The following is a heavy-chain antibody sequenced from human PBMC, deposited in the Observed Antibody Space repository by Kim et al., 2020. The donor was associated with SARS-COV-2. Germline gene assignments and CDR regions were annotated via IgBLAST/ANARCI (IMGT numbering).Heavy chain of an antibody. Sequence: GGSLRLSCAASGFTFSNTWMSWFRQFPGKGLEWVGRIKSKTDGGTTDYAAPVKGRFTISRDDSINTLYLQMSSLKTEDTAVYYCTPLGGFQMVRPDYWGQGTLVTVSS. CDR2: IKSKTDGGTT. CDR3: TPLGGFQMVRPDY. D-gene: IGHD3-10*01. CDR1: GFTFSNTW. J-gene: IGHJ4*02. V-gene: IGHV3-15*01.